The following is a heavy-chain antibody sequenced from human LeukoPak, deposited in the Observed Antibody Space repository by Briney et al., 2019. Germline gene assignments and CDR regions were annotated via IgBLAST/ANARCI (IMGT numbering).Heavy chain of an antibody. CDR1: GFTFSSYA. Sequence: GGSLRLSCAASGFTFSSYAMSWVRQAPGKGLEWVSAISGSGGSTYYADSVKGRFTISRDNSKNTLYLQMNSLRAEDTAVYYCAKTGSGVNTYYDILTGLSSQAFDIWGQGTMVTVSS. J-gene: IGHJ3*02. CDR2: ISGSGGST. CDR3: AKTGSGVNTYYDILTGLSSQAFDI. D-gene: IGHD3-9*01. V-gene: IGHV3-23*01.